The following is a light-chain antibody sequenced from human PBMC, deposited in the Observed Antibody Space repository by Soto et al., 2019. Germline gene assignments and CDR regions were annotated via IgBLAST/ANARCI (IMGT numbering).Light chain of an antibody. CDR2: EVS. V-gene: IGLV2-8*01. CDR1: SSDVGRYNY. CDR3: SSYAGISRYV. Sequence: QSALTQPPSASGSPGQSVTISCTGTSSDVGRYNYISWYQQRPGKAPKLIIYEVSKRPSGVPDRLSGFKYGNTASLTVSGLQAEDDADYYCSSYAGISRYVFGTGTKSTVL. J-gene: IGLJ1*01.